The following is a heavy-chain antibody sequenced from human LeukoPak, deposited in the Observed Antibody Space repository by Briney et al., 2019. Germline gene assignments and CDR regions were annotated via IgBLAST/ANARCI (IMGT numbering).Heavy chain of an antibody. D-gene: IGHD6-13*01. J-gene: IGHJ4*02. CDR3: ARDPAAAAGTGGDY. CDR2: ITSSSSYI. CDR1: GFTFSSYS. Sequence: GGSLRLSCAASGFTFSSYSMNWVRQAPGKGLEWVSSITSSSSYIYYADSVKGRFTISRDNAKNSLYLQMNSLRAEDTAVYYCARDPAAAAGTGGDYWGQGTLVTVSS. V-gene: IGHV3-21*01.